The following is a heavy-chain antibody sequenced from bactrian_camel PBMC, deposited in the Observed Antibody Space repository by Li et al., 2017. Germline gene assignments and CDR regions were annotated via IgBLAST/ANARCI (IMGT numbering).Heavy chain of an antibody. CDR2: ISSGSSA. J-gene: IGHJ6*01. V-gene: IGHV3S1*01. CDR1: GYTYSDGC. D-gene: IGHD3*01. Sequence: HVQLVESGGGSVPAGGSLRLSCAASGYTYSDGCVGWVRQAPGKGLEWVSDISSGSSAYYADSVKGRFTTSRDNAKNTLYLQLNSLTTEDTAMYYCAKTRSTTLMGQGITFDAWGQGTQVTVS. CDR3: AKTRSTTLMGQGITFDA.